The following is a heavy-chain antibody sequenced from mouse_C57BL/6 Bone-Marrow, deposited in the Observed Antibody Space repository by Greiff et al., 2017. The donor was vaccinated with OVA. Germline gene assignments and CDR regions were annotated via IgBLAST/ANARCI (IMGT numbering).Heavy chain of an antibody. V-gene: IGHV5-4*01. CDR2: ISDGGSYT. D-gene: IGHD1-1*01. CDR1: GFTFSSYA. CDR3: ARERAYYYGSSLDY. Sequence: DVQLVESGGGLVKPGGSLKLSCAASGFTFSSYAMSWVRQTPEKRLEWVATISDGGSYTYYPDNGKGRFTISRDNAKNNLYLQMSHLKSEDTAMYYCARERAYYYGSSLDYWGQGTTLTVSS. J-gene: IGHJ2*01.